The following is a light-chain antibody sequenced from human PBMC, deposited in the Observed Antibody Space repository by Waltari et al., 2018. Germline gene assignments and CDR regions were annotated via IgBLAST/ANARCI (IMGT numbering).Light chain of an antibody. CDR1: QRVGSSS. J-gene: IGKJ1*01. Sequence: EIVLTQSPGTASLSPGERVTLSCRASQRVGSSSLAWYPQKPGLAPRLVIYRASRRATVIPDRFSGSGSGTDFSLTISRLEPEDFAVYYCQQHGTLPATFGQGTKVEIK. CDR3: QQHGTLPAT. CDR2: RAS. V-gene: IGKV3-20*01.